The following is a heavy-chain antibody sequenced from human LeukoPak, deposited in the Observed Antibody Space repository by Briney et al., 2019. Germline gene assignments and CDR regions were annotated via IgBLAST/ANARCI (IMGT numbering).Heavy chain of an antibody. V-gene: IGHV3-9*01. CDR1: GLTFDDYA. Sequence: GRSLRLSCAASGLTFDDYAMHWARQAPGKGLEWVSGISWNSGSIGYADSVKGRFTISRDNAKNSLYLQMNSLRAEDTALYYCAKFNSYVMVRGAQDAFDIWGQGTMVTVSS. CDR3: AKFNSYVMVRGAQDAFDI. CDR2: ISWNSGSI. J-gene: IGHJ3*02. D-gene: IGHD3-10*01.